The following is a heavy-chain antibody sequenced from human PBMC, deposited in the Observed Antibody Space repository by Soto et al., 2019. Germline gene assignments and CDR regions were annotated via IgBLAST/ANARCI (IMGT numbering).Heavy chain of an antibody. J-gene: IGHJ3*02. CDR2: VSSSSSTI. V-gene: IGHV3-48*01. CDR3: ARDGDSDAFDI. CDR1: GFTFSSYS. Sequence: EVQLVESGGGLVQPGGSLRLSCAACGFTFSSYSMNWVRQAPGKGLEWVSYVSSSSSTIYYADSVKGRFTISRDNAKNSLYLQMNSLRAEDTAVYYWARDGDSDAFDIWGQGTMVTVSS. D-gene: IGHD2-21*01.